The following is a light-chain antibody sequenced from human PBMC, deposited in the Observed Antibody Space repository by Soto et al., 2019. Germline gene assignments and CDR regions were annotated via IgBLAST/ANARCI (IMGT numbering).Light chain of an antibody. CDR3: SSYTSDSSYV. Sequence: HSVLTQPASVSGSPGQSITISCTGTSSDVGLYDYVSWYQQHPGKAPQLMIYAVSNRPSGVSNRFSASKSGNTASLFISGLQAEDEADYYCSSYTSDSSYVFGSGTRSPS. V-gene: IGLV2-14*01. J-gene: IGLJ1*01. CDR2: AVS. CDR1: SSDVGLYDY.